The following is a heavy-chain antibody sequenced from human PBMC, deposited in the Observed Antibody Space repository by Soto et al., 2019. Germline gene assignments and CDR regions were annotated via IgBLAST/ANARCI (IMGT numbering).Heavy chain of an antibody. V-gene: IGHV3-30-3*01. CDR2: ISYDGSNK. D-gene: IGHD6-13*01. CDR3: ASYHSSSWYYFDY. CDR1: GFTFSSYA. Sequence: GGSLRLSCAASGFTFSSYAMHWVRQAPGKGLEWVAVISYDGSNKYYADSVKGRFTISRDNSKNTLYLQMNSLRAEDTAVYYCASYHSSSWYYFDYWGQGTLVTVSS. J-gene: IGHJ4*02.